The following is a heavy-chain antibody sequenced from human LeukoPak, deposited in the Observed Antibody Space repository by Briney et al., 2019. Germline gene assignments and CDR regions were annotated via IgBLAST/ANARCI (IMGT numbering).Heavy chain of an antibody. CDR3: ARDDDYVWGSYRYSSFDY. CDR2: MNPNSGNT. V-gene: IGHV1-8*03. D-gene: IGHD3-16*02. CDR1: GYTFTSYD. J-gene: IGHJ4*02. Sequence: ASVKVSCKASGYTFTSYDINWVRQATGQGLEWMGWMNPNSGNTGYAQKFQGRVTITRNTSISTAYMELSSLRSEDTAVYYCARDDDYVWGSYRYSSFDYWGQGTLVTVSS.